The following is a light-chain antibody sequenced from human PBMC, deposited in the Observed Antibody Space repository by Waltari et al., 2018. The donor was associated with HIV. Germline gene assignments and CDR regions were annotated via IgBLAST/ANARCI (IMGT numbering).Light chain of an antibody. V-gene: IGLV4-69*01. J-gene: IGLJ3*02. CDR2: VNSDGSH. CDR1: SGHSHYA. CDR3: QTWGTGVRV. Sequence: QLVVTQSPSASASLGASVKLTCTLSSGHSHYALAWLQQQPQKAPRYLMKVNSDGSHNRGDGIPDRFSGSSSGAERYLTISSLQSEDESDYFCQTWGTGVRVFGGGTKLTVL.